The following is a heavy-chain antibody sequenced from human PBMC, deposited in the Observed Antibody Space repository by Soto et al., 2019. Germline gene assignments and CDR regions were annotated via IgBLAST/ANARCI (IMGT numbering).Heavy chain of an antibody. CDR3: ARDLIFCSGGSCYSVVGMDV. V-gene: IGHV3-48*01. CDR2: ISSSSSTI. D-gene: IGHD2-15*01. Sequence: GGSLRLSCAASGFTFSSYSMNWVRQAPGKGLEWVSYISSSSSTIYYADSVKGRFTISRDNAKNSLYLQMNSLRAEDTAVYYCARDLIFCSGGSCYSVVGMDVWGQGTTVTVSS. J-gene: IGHJ6*02. CDR1: GFTFSSYS.